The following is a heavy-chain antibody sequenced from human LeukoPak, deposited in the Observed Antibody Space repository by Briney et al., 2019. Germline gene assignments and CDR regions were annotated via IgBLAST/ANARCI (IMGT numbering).Heavy chain of an antibody. Sequence: ASVKVSCKASGYTFTDHGITWVRQARGQGFEWMGWMSVFNGYTKYAEGFQGRVTMTTDTSTRTAHMEMRGLRSDDTAVHYCARAVGSTDYYGVDVWGQGTTVTVSS. D-gene: IGHD3-10*01. CDR1: GYTFTDHG. V-gene: IGHV1-18*01. CDR3: ARAVGSTDYYGVDV. CDR2: MSVFNGYT. J-gene: IGHJ6*02.